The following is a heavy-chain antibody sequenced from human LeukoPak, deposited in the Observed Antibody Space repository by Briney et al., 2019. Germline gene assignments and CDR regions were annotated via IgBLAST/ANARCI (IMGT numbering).Heavy chain of an antibody. J-gene: IGHJ1*01. D-gene: IGHD3-3*01. V-gene: IGHV4-59*12. CDR1: GGSISSYY. CDR2: IYYSGST. Sequence: SETLSLTCTVSGGSISSYYWSWIRQPPGKGLEWIGYIYYSGSTYYNPSLKSRVTISVDTSKNQFSLKLSSVTAADTAVYYCASQRITIFGVVTAEYFQHWGQGTLVTVSS. CDR3: ASQRITIFGVVTAEYFQH.